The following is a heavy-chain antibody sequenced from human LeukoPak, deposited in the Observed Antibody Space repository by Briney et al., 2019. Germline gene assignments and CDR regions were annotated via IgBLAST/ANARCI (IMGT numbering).Heavy chain of an antibody. V-gene: IGHV3-48*03. D-gene: IGHD3-9*01. CDR3: ARTYYDILTGLDPFPYAFDI. Sequence: GGSLRLSCAASGFTFSSYEMNWVRQAPGKGLEWVSYISSSGSTIYYADSAKGRFTISRDNAKNSLYLQMNSLRAEDTAVYYCARTYYDILTGLDPFPYAFDIWGQGTMVTVSS. CDR1: GFTFSSYE. CDR2: ISSSGSTI. J-gene: IGHJ3*02.